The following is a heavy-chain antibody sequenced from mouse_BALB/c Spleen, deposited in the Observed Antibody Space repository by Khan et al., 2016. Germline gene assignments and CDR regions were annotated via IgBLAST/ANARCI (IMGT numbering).Heavy chain of an antibody. D-gene: IGHD2-3*01. J-gene: IGHJ3*01. CDR2: ISYSGIT. CDR1: GYSITSDYA. V-gene: IGHV3-2*02. CDR3: AYDSYYALFPY. Sequence: EVQLQESGPGLVKPSQSLSLTCTVTGYSITSDYAWNWIRQFPGNKLEWMGYISYSGITSYNPSLKSRISITRDTSKNQFFLQLISVTTEDTATXYCAYDSYYALFPYWGQGTLVTVSA.